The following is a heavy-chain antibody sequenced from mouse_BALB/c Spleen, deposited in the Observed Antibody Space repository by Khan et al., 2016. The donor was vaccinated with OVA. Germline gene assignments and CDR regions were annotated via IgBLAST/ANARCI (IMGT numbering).Heavy chain of an antibody. CDR1: GYTFTNYG. D-gene: IGHD2-10*01. CDR3: ARPPYFSYVMVY. V-gene: IGHV9-3-1*01. J-gene: IGHJ4*01. CDR2: INTYTGEP. Sequence: QIQLVQSGPELKKPGETVKISCKASGYTFTNYGMNWVKQTPGQGLKWMGWINTYTGEPTYVEDFKGRFAFSLETSASTAYLQINNLKNEDTATYFCARPPYFSYVMVYWGQGTSVTVSS.